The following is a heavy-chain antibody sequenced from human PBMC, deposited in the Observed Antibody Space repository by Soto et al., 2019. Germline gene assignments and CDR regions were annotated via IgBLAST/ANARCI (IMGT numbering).Heavy chain of an antibody. Sequence: EVQLVESGGGLVKPGGSLRLSCAASGFTFSSYSMNWVRQAPGKGVEWVSSISSSSSYIYYADSVKGRFTISRDNAKNSLYLQMNSLRAEDTAVYYCARDRGFSWPTDAFDIWGQGTMVTVSS. CDR2: ISSSSSYI. D-gene: IGHD3-3*01. CDR1: GFTFSSYS. CDR3: ARDRGFSWPTDAFDI. J-gene: IGHJ3*02. V-gene: IGHV3-21*01.